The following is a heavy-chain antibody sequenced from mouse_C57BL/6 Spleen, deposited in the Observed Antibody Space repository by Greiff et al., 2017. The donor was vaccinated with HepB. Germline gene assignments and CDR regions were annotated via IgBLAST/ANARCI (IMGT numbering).Heavy chain of an antibody. CDR2: IRNKANGYTT. J-gene: IGHJ2*01. Sequence: EVQLVESGGGLVQPGGSLSLSCAASGFTFTDYYMSWVRQPPGKALEWLGFIRNKANGYTTEYSASVKGRFTISRDNSQSILYPQMNALRAEDSATYYCARWADYDYDAYYFDYWGQGTTLTVSS. CDR1: GFTFTDYY. V-gene: IGHV7-3*01. D-gene: IGHD2-4*01. CDR3: ARWADYDYDAYYFDY.